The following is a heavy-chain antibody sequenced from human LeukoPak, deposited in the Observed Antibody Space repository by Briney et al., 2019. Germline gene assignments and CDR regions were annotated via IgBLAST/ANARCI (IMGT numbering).Heavy chain of an antibody. Sequence: SETLSLTCAAYGGSFSGYYWSRIRQPPGKGLEWIGEINHSGSTNYNPSLKSRVTISVDTSKNQFSLKLSSVTAADTAVYYCARFRGVAAAHLYYFDYWGQGTLVTVSS. CDR3: ARFRGVAAAHLYYFDY. J-gene: IGHJ4*02. CDR1: GGSFSGYY. V-gene: IGHV4-34*01. CDR2: INHSGST. D-gene: IGHD6-13*01.